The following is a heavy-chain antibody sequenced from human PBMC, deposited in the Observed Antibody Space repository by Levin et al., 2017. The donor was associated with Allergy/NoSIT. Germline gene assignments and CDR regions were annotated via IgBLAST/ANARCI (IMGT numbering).Heavy chain of an antibody. D-gene: IGHD2-15*01. Sequence: ETLSLTCAASGFTFSNAWMSWVRQAPGKGLEWVGRIKSKTDGGTTDYAAPVKGRFTISRDDSKNTLNLQMNSLKTEDTAVYYCTTGYCSGGSCTYWGQGTLVTVSS. CDR2: IKSKTDGGTT. V-gene: IGHV3-15*01. CDR1: GFTFSNAW. CDR3: TTGYCSGGSCTY. J-gene: IGHJ4*02.